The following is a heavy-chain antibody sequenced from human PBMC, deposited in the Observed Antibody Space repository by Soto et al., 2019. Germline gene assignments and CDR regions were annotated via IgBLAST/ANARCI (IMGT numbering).Heavy chain of an antibody. CDR3: ARALYSSRWDDYFDN. D-gene: IGHD6-13*01. CDR1: GFTFSSYA. CDR2: ISGSGGST. J-gene: IGHJ4*02. V-gene: IGHV3-23*01. Sequence: PGGSLRLSCAASGFTFSSYAMSWVRQAPGKGLEWVSAISGSGGSTYYADSVKGRFTISRDNAKNTLYLQMNSLRAEDTAVYYCARALYSSRWDDYFDNWGQGTPVTVSS.